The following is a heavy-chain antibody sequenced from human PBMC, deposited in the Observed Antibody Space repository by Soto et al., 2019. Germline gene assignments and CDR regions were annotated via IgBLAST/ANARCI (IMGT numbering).Heavy chain of an antibody. CDR2: IKSDGSST. J-gene: IGHJ4*02. CDR1: GFLFNTYW. V-gene: IGHV3-74*01. D-gene: IGHD3-9*01. Sequence: EVQLVESGGGLVQPGGSLSLSCAASGFLFNTYWMFWVRQAPRKGLLLVSRIKSDGSSTNYADSVKGRFTISRDNAKNTLYLQMTSLRADDTAVYYCAIGGGDYNYLDYWGQGILVTVSS. CDR3: AIGGGDYNYLDY.